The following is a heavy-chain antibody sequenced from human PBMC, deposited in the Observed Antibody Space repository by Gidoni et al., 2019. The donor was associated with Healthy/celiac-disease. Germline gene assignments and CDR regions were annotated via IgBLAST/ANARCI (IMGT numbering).Heavy chain of an antibody. CDR2: SRGSGGST. V-gene: IGHV3-23*01. CDR1: GFTFSSYA. D-gene: IGHD4-17*01. J-gene: IGHJ6*02. CDR3: AKEGNGDYDGGMDV. Sequence: VQPLESGGGLVQPGGSLRLSFAASGFTFSSYAMSWVRQAPGKGLEWVEASRGSGGSTYYADSVKGRCTISRDNSKNTLYLQRNSLRAEDTAVYYCAKEGNGDYDGGMDVWGQGTTVTVSS.